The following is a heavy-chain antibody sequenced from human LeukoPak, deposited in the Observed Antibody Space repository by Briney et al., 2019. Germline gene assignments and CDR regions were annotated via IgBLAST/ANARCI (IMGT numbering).Heavy chain of an antibody. V-gene: IGHV3-15*01. CDR1: LVTFSNAW. CDR3: TTDNDFWSGYMPVIDY. Sequence: PGGSLRLSCAPSLVTFSNAWMSWVRQAPGKGLEWVGRIKGKTDGGTTDYAAPVKGRFTISRDDSKNTLYLQMNSLKTEDTAVYYCTTDNDFWSGYMPVIDYWGQGTLVTVSS. D-gene: IGHD3-3*01. CDR2: IKGKTDGGTT. J-gene: IGHJ4*02.